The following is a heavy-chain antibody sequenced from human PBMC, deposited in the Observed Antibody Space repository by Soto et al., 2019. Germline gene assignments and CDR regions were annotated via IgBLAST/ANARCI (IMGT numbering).Heavy chain of an antibody. J-gene: IGHJ4*02. V-gene: IGHV4-59*04. D-gene: IGHD3-9*01. CDR2: IYHSGST. CDR3: ARRPYYYDSPGPPR. CDR1: GGSIGSYY. Sequence: SETLSLTCTVSGGSIGSYYWSWIRQPPGKGLEWIGYIYHSGSTYYNPSLKSRVTISVDTSKNQFSLNLSSVTAADTAVYYCARRPYYYDSPGPPRWGQGMLVTVSS.